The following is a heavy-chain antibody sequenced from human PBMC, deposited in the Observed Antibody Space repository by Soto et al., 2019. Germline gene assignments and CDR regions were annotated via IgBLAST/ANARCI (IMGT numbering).Heavy chain of an antibody. CDR2: IWYDGSNK. CDR3: ARDENLRGGPFDY. V-gene: IGHV3-33*01. D-gene: IGHD3-16*01. CDR1: GFTFSSYG. J-gene: IGHJ4*02. Sequence: QPGGSLRLSCAASGFTFSSYGMHWVRQAPGKGLEWVAVIWYDGSNKYYADSVKGRFTISRDNSKNTLYLQMNSMRAEDTAVYYCARDENLRGGPFDYWGQGTLVTVSS.